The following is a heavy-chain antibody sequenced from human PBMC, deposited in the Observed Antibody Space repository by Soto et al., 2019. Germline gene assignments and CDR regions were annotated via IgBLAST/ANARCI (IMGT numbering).Heavy chain of an antibody. D-gene: IGHD6-19*01. CDR3: AKDSSGWYGRWGYYFDY. Sequence: PGGSLRLSCAASGFTFSSYGMHWVRQAPGKGLEWVAVISYDGSNKYYADSVKGRFTISRDNSKNTLYLQMNSLRAEDTAVYYCAKDSSGWYGRWGYYFDYWGQGTLVTVSS. CDR1: GFTFSSYG. V-gene: IGHV3-30*18. J-gene: IGHJ4*02. CDR2: ISYDGSNK.